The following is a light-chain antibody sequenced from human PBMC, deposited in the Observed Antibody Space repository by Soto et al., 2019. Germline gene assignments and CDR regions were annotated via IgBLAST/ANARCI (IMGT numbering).Light chain of an antibody. CDR3: QQGDSSPIA. V-gene: IGKV1-12*01. CDR1: QGISNW. Sequence: DIQMTQSPSSVSASVGDTVTITCRASQGISNWLAWYQQKPGKAPNLLIYAASLLQSGVPSRFSGSGSGTDVTLTISSRQPEDFATYDCQQGDSSPIAFGQGTRLEIK. CDR2: AAS. J-gene: IGKJ5*01.